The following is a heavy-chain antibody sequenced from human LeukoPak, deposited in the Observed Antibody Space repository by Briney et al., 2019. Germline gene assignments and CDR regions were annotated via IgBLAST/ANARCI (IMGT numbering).Heavy chain of an antibody. V-gene: IGHV3-48*03. CDR1: GFTFSSYE. D-gene: IGHD6-13*01. CDR3: ARVEFGRQQLDGYFDY. J-gene: IGHJ4*02. CDR2: ISSSGSTI. Sequence: PGGSLRLSCAASGFTFSSYEMNWVRQAPGKGLEWVSYISSSGSTIYYADSVKGRFTISRDNAKNSLYLQMNSLRAEDTAVYYCARVEFGRQQLDGYFDYWGQGTLVTVSS.